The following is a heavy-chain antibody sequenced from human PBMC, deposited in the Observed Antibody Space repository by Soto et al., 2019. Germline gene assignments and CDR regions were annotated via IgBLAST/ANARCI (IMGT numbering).Heavy chain of an antibody. CDR2: ISGSGGST. V-gene: IGHV3-23*01. J-gene: IGHJ3*02. CDR1: GFTFSSYA. Sequence: EVQLLESGGGLVQPGGSLRLSCAASGFTFSSYAMSWVRQAPGKGLEWVSAISGSGGSTYYADSVKGRFTISRDNSKNTLYLQMNSLRAEDTAVYYCAKDDCSGGSCYSGLNAFDIWGQGTMVTVSS. D-gene: IGHD2-15*01. CDR3: AKDDCSGGSCYSGLNAFDI.